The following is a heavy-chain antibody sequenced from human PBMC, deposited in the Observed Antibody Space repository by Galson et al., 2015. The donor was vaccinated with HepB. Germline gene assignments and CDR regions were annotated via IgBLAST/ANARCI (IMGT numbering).Heavy chain of an antibody. D-gene: IGHD3-22*01. CDR2: IYTSGST. V-gene: IGHV4-61*02. CDR3: AREVYYYDSSGYYPTSNRFDP. J-gene: IGHJ5*02. Sequence: TLSLTCTVSGGSISSGSYYCSWIRQPAGKGLEWIGRIYTSGSTNYNPSLKSRVTMSVDTSKNQFSLKLSSVTAADTAVYYCAREVYYYDSSGYYPTSNRFDPWGQGTLVTVSS. CDR1: GGSISSGSYY.